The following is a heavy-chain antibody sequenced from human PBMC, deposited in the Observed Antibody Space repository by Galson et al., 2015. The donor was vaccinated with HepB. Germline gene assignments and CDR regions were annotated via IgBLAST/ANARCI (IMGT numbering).Heavy chain of an antibody. CDR3: ARHVVYYYETSGHYFDQ. CDR1: GASISSYY. D-gene: IGHD3-22*01. J-gene: IGHJ4*02. V-gene: IGHV4-59*08. Sequence: ETLSLTCTVSGASISSYYWTWIRQPPGKGLEWIGNIYNSGSTKYNPSLKSRVTISGDTSKNQFSLELSSVTAADTAMYYCARHVVYYYETSGHYFDQWGQGALVTVSS. CDR2: IYNSGST.